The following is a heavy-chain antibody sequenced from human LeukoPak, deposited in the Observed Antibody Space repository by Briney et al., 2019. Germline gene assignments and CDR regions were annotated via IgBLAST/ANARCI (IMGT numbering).Heavy chain of an antibody. CDR2: INPNSGDT. Sequence: ASVKVSCKASGYTFTGYYAHWVRQAPGQGLEWMGRINPNSGDTNYAQKFQGRVTMTRDTSISTAYMELSRLRSDDTAVYYCARDYCGGDCFPDYWGQGTLVTISS. D-gene: IGHD2-21*02. J-gene: IGHJ4*02. CDR3: ARDYCGGDCFPDY. V-gene: IGHV1-2*06. CDR1: GYTFTGYY.